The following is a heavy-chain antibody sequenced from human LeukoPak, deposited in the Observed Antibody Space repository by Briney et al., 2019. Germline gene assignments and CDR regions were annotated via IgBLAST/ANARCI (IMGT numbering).Heavy chain of an antibody. CDR3: TTKVIRGNSGDDYDD. J-gene: IGHJ4*02. V-gene: IGHV3-11*01. Sequence: GGSLRLSCAASGFTFSDYYMSWIRQAPGKGLEWLSYIYGIDSTISYAASVKGRFTISRDNAKNSLYLQMNSLRAEDTAVYYCTTKVIRGNSGDDYDDWGQGTLVTVSS. D-gene: IGHD5-12*01. CDR2: IYGIDSTI. CDR1: GFTFSDYY.